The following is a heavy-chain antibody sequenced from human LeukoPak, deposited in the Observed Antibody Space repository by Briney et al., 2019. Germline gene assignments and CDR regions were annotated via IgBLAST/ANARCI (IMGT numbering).Heavy chain of an antibody. D-gene: IGHD6-13*01. CDR2: IYTSGGT. J-gene: IGHJ1*01. V-gene: IGHV4-4*07. Sequence: PSETLSLTCTVSGGSISSYYWSWIRQPAGKGLEWIGRIYTSGGTNYNPSLKSRVTISVDKSKNQFSLKLSSVTAADTAVYYCAREGIAASRYFQHWGQGTLVTVSS. CDR1: GGSISSYY. CDR3: AREGIAASRYFQH.